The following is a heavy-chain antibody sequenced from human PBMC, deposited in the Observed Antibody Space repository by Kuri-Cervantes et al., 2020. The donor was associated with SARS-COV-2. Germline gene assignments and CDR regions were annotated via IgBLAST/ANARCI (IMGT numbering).Heavy chain of an antibody. J-gene: IGHJ6*03. Sequence: SETLSLTCAVFSGSFSNHYRSWVRQPPGKGLEWIGTISNSGKTFYNPSLRSQVTMPVDTSKNQFSLKLTSVTAEDTAVYYCARHSCRGYCSGNEYYFMDVWGKGTTVTVSS. V-gene: IGHV4-59*04. CDR1: SGSFSNHY. D-gene: IGHD2-15*01. CDR2: ISNSGKT. CDR3: ARHSCRGYCSGNEYYFMDV.